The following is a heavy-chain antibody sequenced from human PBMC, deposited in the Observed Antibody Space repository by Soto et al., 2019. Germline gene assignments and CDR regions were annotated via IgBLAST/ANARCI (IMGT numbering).Heavy chain of an antibody. J-gene: IGHJ4*02. CDR1: GFTFSSYA. CDR2: ISYDGSNK. D-gene: IGHD5-18*01. Sequence: PGGSLRLSCAASGFTFSSYAMHWVRQAPGKGLEWVAVISYDGSNKYYADSVKGRFTISRDNSKNTLYLQMNSLRAEDTAVYYCARDLPSYGSDYWGQGTLVTVSS. CDR3: ARDLPSYGSDY. V-gene: IGHV3-30-3*01.